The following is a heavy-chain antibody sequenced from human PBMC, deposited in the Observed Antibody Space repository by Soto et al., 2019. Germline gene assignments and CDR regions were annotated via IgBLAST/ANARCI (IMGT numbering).Heavy chain of an antibody. CDR3: ARGDSGSYLREGLGYYYVMDI. V-gene: IGHV4-4*02. J-gene: IGHJ6*02. D-gene: IGHD1-26*01. Sequence: QVRLQESGPGLVKPSGALSLACVVSGGSISGDYWWTWVRQSPGKGPEWLGEIFHSGSTNSNPSLKTRVTLSVDKSNREFSLNLTSVTAADTAVYYCARGDSGSYLREGLGYYYVMDIWGQGTTVTVSS. CDR1: GGSISGDYW. CDR2: IFHSGST.